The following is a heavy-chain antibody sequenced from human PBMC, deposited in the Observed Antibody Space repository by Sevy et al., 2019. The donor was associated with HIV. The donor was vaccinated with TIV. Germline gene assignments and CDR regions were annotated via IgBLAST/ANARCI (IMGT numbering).Heavy chain of an antibody. V-gene: IGHV3-23*01. CDR2: FTGSGTNT. Sequence: GGSLRLSCAASGFTFSSYAMSWVRQAPGKGLEWVSSFTGSGTNTFYADSVKGRFTISRDNSKNTLYMQMNSLRAEDTVVYYCAKDSILVAGHFDYWGHGTLVTVSS. D-gene: IGHD6-19*01. CDR1: GFTFSSYA. CDR3: AKDSILVAGHFDY. J-gene: IGHJ4*01.